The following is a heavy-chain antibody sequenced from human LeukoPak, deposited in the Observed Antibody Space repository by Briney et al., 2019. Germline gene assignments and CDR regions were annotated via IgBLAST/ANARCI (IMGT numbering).Heavy chain of an antibody. CDR2: ISGSGGST. D-gene: IGHD3-3*01. CDR3: AKLGGFLEWLPYYCYGMDV. CDR1: GFTFSSYA. J-gene: IGHJ6*02. V-gene: IGHV3-23*01. Sequence: GGSLRLSCAASGFTFSSYAMSWVRQAPGKGLEWVSAISGSGGSTYYADSVKGRFTISRDNSKNTLYLQMNSLRAEDTAVYYCAKLGGFLEWLPYYCYGMDVWGQGTTVTVSS.